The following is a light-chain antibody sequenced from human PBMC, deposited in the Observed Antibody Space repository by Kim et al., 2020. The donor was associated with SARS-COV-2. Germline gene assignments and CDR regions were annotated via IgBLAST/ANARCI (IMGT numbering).Light chain of an antibody. Sequence: VPPGKTASITCSGDKWGDKYACWYQQKPGQSPGLVIYQDSKRPSGIPERFSGSNSGNKATLTISGTQAMDEADYYCQAWDSSTAVFGGGTQLTVL. CDR1: KWGDKY. CDR2: QDS. CDR3: QAWDSSTAV. V-gene: IGLV3-1*01. J-gene: IGLJ3*02.